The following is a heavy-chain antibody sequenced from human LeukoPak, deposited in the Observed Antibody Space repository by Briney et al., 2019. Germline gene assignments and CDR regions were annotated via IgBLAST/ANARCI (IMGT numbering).Heavy chain of an antibody. CDR2: IYYSGTI. V-gene: IGHV4-59*01. D-gene: IGHD3-22*01. Sequence: SETLSPTCTVSGASISSYYWSWIRQPPGKGLEWIGYIYYSGTINYNPSLKSRVTISVVTSKNQFPLKLSSVTAADTAVYYCARDSRPAHYYDSSGQDWYFDLWGRGTLVTVSS. CDR3: ARDSRPAHYYDSSGQDWYFDL. J-gene: IGHJ2*01. CDR1: GASISSYY.